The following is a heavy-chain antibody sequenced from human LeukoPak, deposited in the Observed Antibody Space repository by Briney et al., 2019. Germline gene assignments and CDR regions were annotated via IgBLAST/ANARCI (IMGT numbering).Heavy chain of an antibody. Sequence: GGSPRLSCAASGFTFDDYTIHWVRQAPGKGLEWVSLISWNGVSTYYADSVKGRFTISRDNSKNSLYLQMNSLRTEDTALYYCAKERGISGYFDYWGQGTLVTVSS. CDR3: AKERGISGYFDY. D-gene: IGHD3-10*01. V-gene: IGHV3-43*01. CDR2: ISWNGVST. J-gene: IGHJ4*02. CDR1: GFTFDDYT.